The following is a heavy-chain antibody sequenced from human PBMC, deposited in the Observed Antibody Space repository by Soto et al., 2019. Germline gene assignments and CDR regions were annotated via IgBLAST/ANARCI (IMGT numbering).Heavy chain of an antibody. CDR3: TTGFTRLAAFDI. V-gene: IGHV1-3*01. D-gene: IGHD6-6*01. CDR2: INAGNGNT. J-gene: IGHJ3*02. CDR1: GGTFSSYA. Sequence: ASVKVSCKASGGTFSSYAINWVRQAPGQRLEWMGWINAGNGNTKYSQKFQGRVTITRDTSASTAYMELSSLKTEDTAVYYCTTGFTRLAAFDIWGQGTMVTVSS.